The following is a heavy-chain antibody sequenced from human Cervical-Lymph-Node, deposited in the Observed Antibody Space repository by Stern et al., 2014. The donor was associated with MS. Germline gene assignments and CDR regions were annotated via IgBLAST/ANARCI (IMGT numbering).Heavy chain of an antibody. Sequence: EVQLVESGGGVVRPGRSLRLSCAASGFTFEDYGMSWVRQGPGKGLEWVAAINWNGGSTVYAVSVQVRFTISRDNAKNSLDLQMNSMRSEDTALYHCARAFCTGGVCYSFPFYGMDVWGQGTTVTVSS. CDR1: GFTFEDYG. CDR2: INWNGGST. V-gene: IGHV3-20*01. D-gene: IGHD2-8*02. CDR3: ARAFCTGGVCYSFPFYGMDV. J-gene: IGHJ6*02.